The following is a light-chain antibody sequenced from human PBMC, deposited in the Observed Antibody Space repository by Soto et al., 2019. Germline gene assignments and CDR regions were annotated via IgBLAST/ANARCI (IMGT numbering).Light chain of an antibody. Sequence: DIQMTPSPSSLSASVGDRVSVTCRASQSIRTFLNWYQQRPGEAPKLLIYAASSLQSGVPSRFSGSGSGADFTLTIGSLQPEDFATYYCQQSYTTPRSFGQGTKVEVK. J-gene: IGKJ1*01. CDR3: QQSYTTPRS. CDR2: AAS. CDR1: QSIRTF. V-gene: IGKV1-39*01.